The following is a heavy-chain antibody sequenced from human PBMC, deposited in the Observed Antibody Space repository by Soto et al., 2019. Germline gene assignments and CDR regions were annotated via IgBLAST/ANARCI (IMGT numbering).Heavy chain of an antibody. Sequence: SETLSLTCTVSGGSISSGGYYWSWIRQHPGKGLEWIGYIYYSGSTYYNPSLKSRVTISVDTSKNQFSLKLSSVTAAGTAVYYCARDLKSYSNGYYYYYGMDVWGQGTTVTVSS. CDR3: ARDLKSYSNGYYYYYGMDV. J-gene: IGHJ6*02. CDR2: IYYSGST. V-gene: IGHV4-31*03. CDR1: GGSISSGGYY. D-gene: IGHD4-4*01.